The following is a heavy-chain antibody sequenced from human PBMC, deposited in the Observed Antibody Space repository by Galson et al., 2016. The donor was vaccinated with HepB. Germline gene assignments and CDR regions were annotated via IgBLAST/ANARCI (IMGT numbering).Heavy chain of an antibody. Sequence: SLRLSCAASGFTSKNYTMNWVRQAPGKGLEWLSSITSSSYIYSADSLKGRFTISRDNAKNSLYLQMNSLRAEDTAVYYCARDRYDCWSGYSSYYGMDVWGQGTTVTVSS. CDR1: GFTSKNYT. CDR2: ITSSSYI. V-gene: IGHV3-69-1*01. J-gene: IGHJ6*02. CDR3: ARDRYDCWSGYSSYYGMDV. D-gene: IGHD3-3*01.